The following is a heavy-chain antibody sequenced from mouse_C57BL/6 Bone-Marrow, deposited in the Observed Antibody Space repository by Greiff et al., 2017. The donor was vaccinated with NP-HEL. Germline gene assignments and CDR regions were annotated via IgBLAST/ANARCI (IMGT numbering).Heavy chain of an antibody. J-gene: IGHJ1*03. CDR3: ARKLGFMTTVVASGFDV. V-gene: IGHV1-18*01. D-gene: IGHD1-1*01. CDR2: INPNNGGT. CDR1: GYTFTDYN. Sequence: DVKLQESGPELVKPGASVKIPCKASGYTFTDYNMDWVKQSHGKSLEWIGDINPNNGGTIYNQKFKGKATLTVDKSSSTAYMELRSLTSEDTAVYYCARKLGFMTTVVASGFDVWGTGTTVTVSS.